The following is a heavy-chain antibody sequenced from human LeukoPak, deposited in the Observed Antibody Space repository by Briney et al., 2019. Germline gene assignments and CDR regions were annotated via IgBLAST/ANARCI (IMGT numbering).Heavy chain of an antibody. Sequence: SVKASCKASGGTFSSYAISWVRQAPGQGLEWMGRIIPILGIANYAQKFQGRVTITADKSTSTAYMELSSLRSEDTAVYYCARDHLAGLFDPWGQGTLVTVSS. V-gene: IGHV1-69*04. CDR1: GGTFSSYA. CDR3: ARDHLAGLFDP. J-gene: IGHJ5*02. CDR2: IIPILGIA.